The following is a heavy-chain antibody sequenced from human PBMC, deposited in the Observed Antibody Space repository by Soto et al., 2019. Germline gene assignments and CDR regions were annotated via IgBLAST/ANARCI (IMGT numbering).Heavy chain of an antibody. CDR2: ISGSGGST. Sequence: GGSLRLSCEVSVFTFSSYAMNWVRQAPGKGLEWVSAISGSGGSTYYADSVKGRFTISRDNSKNTLYLQMNSLRAEDTAVYYCAKDRAEYSSSWFDYWGQGTLVTVSS. CDR1: VFTFSSYA. V-gene: IGHV3-23*01. CDR3: AKDRAEYSSSWFDY. J-gene: IGHJ4*02. D-gene: IGHD6-13*01.